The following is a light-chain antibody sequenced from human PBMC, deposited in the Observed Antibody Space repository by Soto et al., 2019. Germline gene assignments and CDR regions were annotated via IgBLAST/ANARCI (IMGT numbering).Light chain of an antibody. CDR1: QGISNY. Sequence: DVQLTQSPSSLSASVGDRVTITCRESQGISNYLAWYQQKPGKVPNLLIYAASTVQSGVPSRFSVSGSGTDFTLNISSLQPEDVETYYCQKFNSVPTFGGGTKVEI. V-gene: IGKV1-27*01. CDR3: QKFNSVPT. J-gene: IGKJ4*01. CDR2: AAS.